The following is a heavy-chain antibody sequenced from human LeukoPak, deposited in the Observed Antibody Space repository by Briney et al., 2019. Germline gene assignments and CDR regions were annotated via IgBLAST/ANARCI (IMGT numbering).Heavy chain of an antibody. Sequence: GGSLRLSCAASGFTFSSYWMSWVRQAPGKGLEWVANIKQDGSEKYYVDSVKGRFTISRDNAKNSLYLQMNSLRAEDTAVYYCARPLWFGDTDAFDIWGQGTMVTVSS. V-gene: IGHV3-7*01. CDR1: GFTFSSYW. CDR2: IKQDGSEK. CDR3: ARPLWFGDTDAFDI. J-gene: IGHJ3*02. D-gene: IGHD3-10*01.